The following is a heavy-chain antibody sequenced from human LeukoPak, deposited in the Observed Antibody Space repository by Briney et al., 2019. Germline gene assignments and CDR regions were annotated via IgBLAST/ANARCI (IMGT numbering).Heavy chain of an antibody. V-gene: IGHV4-59*01. J-gene: IGHJ1*01. CDR1: GGSISSYY. CDR3: ARLKYYYDNSGYRAEYFQH. D-gene: IGHD3-22*01. CDR2: IYYSGST. Sequence: SETLSLTCTVSGGSISSYYWSWIRQPPGKGLEWIGYIYYSGSTNYNPSLKSRVTLSVDTSKNQFSVRLSSVTAADTAVYYCARLKYYYDNSGYRAEYFQHWGRGTLVTVSS.